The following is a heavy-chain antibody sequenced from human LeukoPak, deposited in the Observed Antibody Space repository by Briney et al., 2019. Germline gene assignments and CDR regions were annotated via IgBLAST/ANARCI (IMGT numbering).Heavy chain of an antibody. J-gene: IGHJ4*02. CDR3: ARQQLVRGGFDY. Sequence: GGSLRLSCAASGFTFSSYAMSWVRQAPGKGLEWVSAISGSGGSTYYADSVKGRFTISRDNSKNTLYLQMNSLRAEDAAVYYCARQQLVRGGFDYWGQGTLVTVSS. CDR1: GFTFSSYA. CDR2: ISGSGGST. V-gene: IGHV3-23*01. D-gene: IGHD6-13*01.